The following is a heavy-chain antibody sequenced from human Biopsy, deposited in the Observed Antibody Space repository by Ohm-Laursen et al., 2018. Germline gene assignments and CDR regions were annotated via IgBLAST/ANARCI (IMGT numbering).Heavy chain of an antibody. J-gene: IGHJ4*02. CDR1: GFTFSDYA. V-gene: IGHV3-23*01. CDR3: AKFEGDPTPSYYFDY. CDR2: IYGGGFGT. Sequence: SLRLSCAASGFTFSDYAMSWVRQAPGKGLEWVAGIYGGGFGTYYADSVKGRFSISRDNSENTLYLHMNSLRAEDTAVYFCAKFEGDPTPSYYFDYWGQGILVTVSS. D-gene: IGHD3-10*01.